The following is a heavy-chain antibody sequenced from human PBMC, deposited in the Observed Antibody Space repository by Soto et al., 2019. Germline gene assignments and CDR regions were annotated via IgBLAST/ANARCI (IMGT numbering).Heavy chain of an antibody. CDR1: GYTFTSYA. Sequence: QVQLVQSGAEVKKPGASVKVSCKASGYTFTSYAMHWVRQAPGQRLEWMGWINAGNGNTQYSQKFQGRVSITRDTSASTAYMELSSLRSEDTAVYYCARTRCSSWYEVWFDPWGQGTLVTVSS. J-gene: IGHJ5*02. V-gene: IGHV1-3*01. CDR3: ARTRCSSWYEVWFDP. CDR2: INAGNGNT. D-gene: IGHD6-13*01.